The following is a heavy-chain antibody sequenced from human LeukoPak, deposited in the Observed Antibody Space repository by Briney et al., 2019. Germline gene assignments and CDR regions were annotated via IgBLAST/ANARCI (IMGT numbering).Heavy chain of an antibody. CDR1: GFTFSNAW. D-gene: IGHD3-9*01. J-gene: IGHJ4*02. CDR3: TTDRDYDILTGIPRRGFLDY. Sequence: PGGSLRLSCAASGFTFSNAWMSWVRQAPGKGLEWVGRIKSKTDGGTTDYAAPVKGRFTISREDSKHTLHLQMNSLKPEDTAVYYCTTDRDYDILTGIPRRGFLDYWGQGTLVTVSS. V-gene: IGHV3-15*01. CDR2: IKSKTDGGTT.